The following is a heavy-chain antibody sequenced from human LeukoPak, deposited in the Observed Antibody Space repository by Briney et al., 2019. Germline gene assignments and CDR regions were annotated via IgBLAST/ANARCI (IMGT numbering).Heavy chain of an antibody. CDR2: IYYSGST. J-gene: IGHJ6*03. CDR3: ARAPGYYYMDV. V-gene: IGHV4-59*12. CDR1: GGSISSYY. Sequence: TPSETLSLTCTVSGGSISSYYWSWIRQPPGKGLEWIGSIYYSGSTYYNPSLKSRVTISVDTSKNQFSLKLSSVTAADTAVYYCARAPGYYYMDVWGKGTTVTISS.